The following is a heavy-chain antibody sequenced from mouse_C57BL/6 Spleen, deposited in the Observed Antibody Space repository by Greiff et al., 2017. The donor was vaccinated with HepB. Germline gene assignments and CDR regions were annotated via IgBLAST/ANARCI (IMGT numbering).Heavy chain of an antibody. CDR2: IYPGSGNT. CDR1: GYTFTDYY. J-gene: IGHJ4*01. CDR3: ARYGSSPPCYAMDY. D-gene: IGHD1-1*01. Sequence: QVHVKQSGAELVRPGASVKLSCKASGYTFTDYYINWVKQRPGQGLEWIARIYPGSGNTYYNEKFKGQATLTAEKSSSTAYMQLSSLTSEDSAVYFCARYGSSPPCYAMDYWGQGTSVTVSS. V-gene: IGHV1-76*01.